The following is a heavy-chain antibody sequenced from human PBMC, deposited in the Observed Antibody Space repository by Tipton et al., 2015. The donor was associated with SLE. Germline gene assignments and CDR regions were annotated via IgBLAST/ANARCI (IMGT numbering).Heavy chain of an antibody. Sequence: TLSLTCTVSGGSISSYYWSWIRQPPGKGLEWIGYIYTSGSTNYNPSLKSRVTISVDTSKNQFSLKLSSVTAADTAVYYCARDRDDSSGSLFDPWGQGTLVTVSS. V-gene: IGHV4-4*08. CDR2: IYTSGST. J-gene: IGHJ5*02. D-gene: IGHD3-22*01. CDR1: GGSISSYY. CDR3: ARDRDDSSGSLFDP.